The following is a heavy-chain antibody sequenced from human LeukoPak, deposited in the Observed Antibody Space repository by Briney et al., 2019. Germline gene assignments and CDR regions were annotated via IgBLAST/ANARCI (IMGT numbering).Heavy chain of an antibody. Sequence: PGGSLRLSCAASGFTFSIYAMSWVRQTPGKGLEWVSSITSRDGTTYYADSVKGRFTISRDNSENTLYLQMNSLRAEDSALYYCARDRPNYYGSDGHYYRRDGDYWGRGTLVTVSS. J-gene: IGHJ4*02. CDR2: ITSRDGTT. V-gene: IGHV3-23*01. CDR3: ARDRPNYYGSDGHYYRRDGDY. CDR1: GFTFSIYA. D-gene: IGHD3-22*01.